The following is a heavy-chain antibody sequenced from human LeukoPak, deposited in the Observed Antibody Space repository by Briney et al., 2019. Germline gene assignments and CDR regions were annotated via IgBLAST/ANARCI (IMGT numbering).Heavy chain of an antibody. V-gene: IGHV4-34*01. CDR2: INHRGST. CDR1: GGSFSGYY. J-gene: IGHJ6*02. CDR3: ARAVVVAATVGYYYYGMDV. Sequence: SETLSLTCAVYGGSFSGYYRSWVRQPPGKGLEWIGEINHRGSTNYYPSLKSRVTISVDTSKNQFSLKLSSVTAADTAVYYCARAVVVAATVGYYYYGMDVWGQGTTVTVSS. D-gene: IGHD2-15*01.